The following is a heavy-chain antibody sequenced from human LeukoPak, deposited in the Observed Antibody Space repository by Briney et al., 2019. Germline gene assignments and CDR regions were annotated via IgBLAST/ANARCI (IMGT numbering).Heavy chain of an antibody. CDR2: INGSGGST. Sequence: GGSLRLSCAASGFTFSSYAMSWVSQAPGKGLEWGSDINGSGGSTYYADSVKGRFTFSRDNSKNTLYLQMNGLRAEDTAVYYCAKRIQSAMATGYWGQGTLVTVSS. CDR1: GFTFSSYA. V-gene: IGHV3-23*01. D-gene: IGHD5-18*01. J-gene: IGHJ4*02. CDR3: AKRIQSAMATGY.